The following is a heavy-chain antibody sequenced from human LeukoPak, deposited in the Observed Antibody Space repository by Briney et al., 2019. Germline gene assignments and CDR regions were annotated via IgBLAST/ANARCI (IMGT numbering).Heavy chain of an antibody. D-gene: IGHD2-21*02. CDR2: IYYSGSA. J-gene: IGHJ4*02. Sequence: SQTLSLTCTVSGGSISSGGHYWSWIRQHPGKGLEWIGYIYYSGSAYYNPSLESRVTISIDTSKTQCSLRMTTVTAADTAVYFCARVTPRLFDYWGQGTLVTVSS. V-gene: IGHV4-31*03. CDR1: GGSISSGGHY. CDR3: ARVTPRLFDY.